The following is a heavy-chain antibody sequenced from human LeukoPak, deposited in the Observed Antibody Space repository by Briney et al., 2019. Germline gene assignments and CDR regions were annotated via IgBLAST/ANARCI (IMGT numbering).Heavy chain of an antibody. V-gene: IGHV3-23*01. Sequence: GGSLRLSCTASGFTFSIYGMSWVRQAPGKGLEWVSSISGSGDTIYYADSVKGRFTISRSNSKNTLYLLMNSLRAEDTAVYYCAKAPFEYPPYCFDYWGQGTLVTVSS. CDR1: GFTFSIYG. J-gene: IGHJ4*02. CDR3: AKAPFEYPPYCFDY. D-gene: IGHD2-15*01. CDR2: ISGSGDTI.